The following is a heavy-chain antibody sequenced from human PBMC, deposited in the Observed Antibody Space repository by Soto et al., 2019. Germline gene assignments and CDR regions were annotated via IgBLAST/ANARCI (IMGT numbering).Heavy chain of an antibody. V-gene: IGHV1-46*01. CDR1: GYNFTSYY. CDR2: INPSGGST. Sequence: ASVKVSCKASGYNFTSYYMHWVRQAPGQGLEWMGIINPSGGSTSYAQKFQGRVTMTRDTSTSTVYMELSSLRSEDTAVYYCARYPYCSGGSCYSTSHDAFDIWGQGTMVTVS. CDR3: ARYPYCSGGSCYSTSHDAFDI. D-gene: IGHD2-15*01. J-gene: IGHJ3*02.